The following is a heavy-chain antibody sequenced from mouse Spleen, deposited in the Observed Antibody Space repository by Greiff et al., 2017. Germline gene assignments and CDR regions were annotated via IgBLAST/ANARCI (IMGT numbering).Heavy chain of an antibody. CDR3: TRSVLPDYFDY. Sequence: QVQLQQSGAELVRPGASVTLSCKASGYTFTDYEMHWVKQTPVHGLEWIGAIDPETGGTAYNQKFKGKAILTADKSSSTAYMELRSLTSEDSAVYYCTRSVLPDYFDYWGQGTTLTVSS. V-gene: IGHV1-15*01. CDR2: IDPETGGT. CDR1: GYTFTDYE. J-gene: IGHJ2*01.